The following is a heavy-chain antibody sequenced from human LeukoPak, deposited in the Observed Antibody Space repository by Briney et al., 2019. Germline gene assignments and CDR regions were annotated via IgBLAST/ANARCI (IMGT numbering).Heavy chain of an antibody. D-gene: IGHD3-22*01. J-gene: IGHJ4*02. V-gene: IGHV3-20*04. CDR1: GFTFDDYG. CDR2: INWNGGST. Sequence: GGSLRLSCAASGFTFDDYGMSWVRQAPGKGLEWVSGINWNGGSTGYADSVKGRFTISRDNAKNSLYLQMHSLRAEDTALYYCAREMRRITMIVVVTPFDYWGQGTLGTVSS. CDR3: AREMRRITMIVVVTPFDY.